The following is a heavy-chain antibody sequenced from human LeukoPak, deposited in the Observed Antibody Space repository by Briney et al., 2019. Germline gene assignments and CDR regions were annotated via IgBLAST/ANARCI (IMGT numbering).Heavy chain of an antibody. CDR2: IYYSGTT. CDR3: ARRKSGWFDP. Sequence: SQTLSLTCTVSGGSISSGDYYWTWIRQPPGKGLECIGYIYYSGTTYYNPSLKSRVTISVDTSKNQFSLKLDSVTAADTAVYYCARRKSGWFDPWGQGTLVTVSS. V-gene: IGHV4-30-4*01. J-gene: IGHJ5*02. CDR1: GGSISSGDYY.